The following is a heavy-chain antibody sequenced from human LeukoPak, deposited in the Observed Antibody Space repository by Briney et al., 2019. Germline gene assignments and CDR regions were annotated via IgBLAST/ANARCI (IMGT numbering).Heavy chain of an antibody. CDR2: IYYSGST. Sequence: SETLSLTCTVSGGSISSYYWSWIRQPPGKGLEWIGYIYYSGSTNYNPSLKSRVTISVDTSKNQFSLKLSSVTAADTAVYYCARDRGYGDYADYFDYWGQGTLVTVSS. J-gene: IGHJ4*02. CDR3: ARDRGYGDYADYFDY. V-gene: IGHV4-59*01. D-gene: IGHD4-17*01. CDR1: GGSISSYY.